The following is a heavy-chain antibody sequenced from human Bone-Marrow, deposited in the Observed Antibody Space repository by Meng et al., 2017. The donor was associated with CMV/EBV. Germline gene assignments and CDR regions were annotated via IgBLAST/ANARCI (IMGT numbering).Heavy chain of an antibody. V-gene: IGHV1-18*01. D-gene: IGHD3-9*01. CDR3: ARSSYDILTGQNRFDP. J-gene: IGHJ5*02. CDR2: ISAKNGDT. CDR1: GYTLSNFG. Sequence: SGYTLSNFGITWVRQAPGQGLEWMGWISAKNGDTNSAQKVQGRVTMTTDTSTNTAYMELRSLRSDDTATYYCARSSYDILTGQNRFDPWGQGTLVTVSS.